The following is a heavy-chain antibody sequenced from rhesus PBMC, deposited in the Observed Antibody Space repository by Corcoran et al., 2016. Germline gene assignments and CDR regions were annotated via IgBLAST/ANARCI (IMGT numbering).Heavy chain of an antibody. CDR2: INGNSGST. CDR1: GASISSYW. CDR3: ATDIAAGRGNRFDV. Sequence: QVQLQKSGPGLVKPSETLSLTCTVSGASISSYWWSWIRQPPGKGLEWIGEINGNSGSTNYRPSLKSRVTISRDTSKNQFSLKLSSVTATDTAVYYCATDIAAGRGNRFDVWGPGVLVTVSS. V-gene: IGHV4-80*01. J-gene: IGHJ5-1*01. D-gene: IGHD6-13*01.